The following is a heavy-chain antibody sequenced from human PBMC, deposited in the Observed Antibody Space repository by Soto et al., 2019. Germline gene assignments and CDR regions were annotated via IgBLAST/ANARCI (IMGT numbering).Heavy chain of an antibody. J-gene: IGHJ6*03. CDR2: ISYDGSNK. CDR1: GFTFSSYG. V-gene: IGHV3-30*18. Sequence: GGSLRLSCAASGFTFSSYGMHWVRQAPGKGLEWVAVISYDGSNKYYADSVKGRFTISRDNSKNTLYLQMNSLRAEDTAVYYCAKGPHYYYMDVWGKGTTVTVSS. CDR3: AKGPHYYYMDV.